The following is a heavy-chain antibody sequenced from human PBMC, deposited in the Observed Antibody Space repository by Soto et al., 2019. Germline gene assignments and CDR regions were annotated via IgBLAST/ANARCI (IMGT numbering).Heavy chain of an antibody. D-gene: IGHD3-3*01. J-gene: IGHJ6*02. V-gene: IGHV4-31*03. CDR2: IYYSGST. CDR1: GGSISSGGYY. Sequence: TSETLSLTCTVSGGSISSGGYYWSWIRQHPGKGLEWIGYIYYSGSTYYNPSLKSRVTISVDTSKNQFSLKLSSVTAADTAVYYCARDLGDFWSGYLGRYYYYGMDVWGQGTTVTVSS. CDR3: ARDLGDFWSGYLGRYYYYGMDV.